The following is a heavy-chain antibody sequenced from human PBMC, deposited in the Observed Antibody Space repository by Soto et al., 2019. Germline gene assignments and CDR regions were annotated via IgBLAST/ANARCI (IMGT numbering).Heavy chain of an antibody. CDR3: ARDGEQQLDTPYAFDI. CDR1: GFTFSSYG. V-gene: IGHV3-33*01. J-gene: IGHJ3*02. D-gene: IGHD6-13*01. CDR2: IWYDGSNK. Sequence: GGSLRLSCAASGFTFSSYGMHWVRQAPGKGLEWVAVIWYDGSNKYYADSVKGRFTISRDNSKNTLYLQMNSLRAEDTAVYYCARDGEQQLDTPYAFDIWGQGTMVTVSS.